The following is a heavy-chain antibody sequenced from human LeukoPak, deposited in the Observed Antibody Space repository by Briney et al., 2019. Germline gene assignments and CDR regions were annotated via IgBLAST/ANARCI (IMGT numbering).Heavy chain of an antibody. V-gene: IGHV3-23*01. D-gene: IGHD5-24*01. Sequence: PGGSLRLSCAASGFIFSKYDMNWVRQAPGKGLEWVSTISGSGGSTYYADSVKGRFTISRDNSKSTLYLQINSLRAEDTAVYYCAKSGYNRFDYWGQGTLVTVSS. J-gene: IGHJ4*02. CDR1: GFIFSKYD. CDR2: ISGSGGST. CDR3: AKSGYNRFDY.